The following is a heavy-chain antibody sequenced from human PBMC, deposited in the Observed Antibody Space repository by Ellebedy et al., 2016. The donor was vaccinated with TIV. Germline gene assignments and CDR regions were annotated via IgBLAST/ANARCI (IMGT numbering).Heavy chain of an antibody. J-gene: IGHJ3*01. CDR3: ATTVTTDAFDV. CDR1: GYSFNTYW. V-gene: IGHV5-51*01. CDR2: VYPGDADA. Sequence: GESLKISCKGSGYSFNTYWIAWVRQMPGKGLEWMGIVYPGDADARYSPSFQGQVTISADKSINTAYLQWSSLKASDTAIYYCATTVTTDAFDVWGQGTMVTVAS. D-gene: IGHD4-17*01.